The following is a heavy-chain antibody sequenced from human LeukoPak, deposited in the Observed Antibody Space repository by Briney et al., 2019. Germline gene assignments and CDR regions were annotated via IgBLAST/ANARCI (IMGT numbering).Heavy chain of an antibody. Sequence: SETLSFTCAVYGGSFSGYYWSWIRQPPGKGLEWIGEINHSGSTNYNPSLKSRVTISVDTSKNQFSLKLSSVTAADTAVYYCASWPVGSGSSVQYWGQGTLVTVSS. V-gene: IGHV4-34*01. CDR2: INHSGST. CDR3: ASWPVGSGSSVQY. D-gene: IGHD3-10*01. CDR1: GGSFSGYY. J-gene: IGHJ4*02.